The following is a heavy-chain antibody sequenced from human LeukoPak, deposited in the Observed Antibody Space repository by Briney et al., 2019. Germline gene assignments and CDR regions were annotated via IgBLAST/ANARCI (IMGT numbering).Heavy chain of an antibody. J-gene: IGHJ4*02. CDR1: GFTFSSYS. CDR2: ISSSSSTI. CDR3: ARENLSGYHRY. D-gene: IGHD3-22*01. V-gene: IGHV3-48*01. Sequence: PGGSLRLSCAASGFTFSSYSMNWVRQAPGKGLDWVSYISSSSSTIYYADSVKGRFTISRDNAKNSLYLQMNSLRADDTAVYYCARENLSGYHRYWGQGTLVTVSS.